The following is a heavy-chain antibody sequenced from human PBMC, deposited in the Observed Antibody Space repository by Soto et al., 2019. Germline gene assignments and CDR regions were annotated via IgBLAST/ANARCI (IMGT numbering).Heavy chain of an antibody. Sequence: ASVKVSCKASGYTFTSYGISWVRQAPGQGLEWMGWISAYNGNTNYAQKLQGRVTMTTDTSTSTAYMELRSLRSDDTAVYYCARATFFRKGYYDATDYYALDDWGQGTLVTV. CDR3: ARATFFRKGYYDATDYYALDD. CDR2: ISAYNGNT. V-gene: IGHV1-18*04. J-gene: IGHJ4*02. CDR1: GYTFTSYG. D-gene: IGHD3-22*01.